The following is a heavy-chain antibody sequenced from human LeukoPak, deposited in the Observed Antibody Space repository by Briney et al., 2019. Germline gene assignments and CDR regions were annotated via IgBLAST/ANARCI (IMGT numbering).Heavy chain of an antibody. V-gene: IGHV3-23*01. D-gene: IGHD3-10*01. CDR2: ISGSGGST. CDR1: GFTFSSYW. CDR3: AKDPGDTYYYGSGGDAFDI. J-gene: IGHJ3*02. Sequence: GGSLRLSCAASGFTFSSYWMSWVRQAPGKGLEWVSAISGSGGSTYYADSVKGRFTISRDNSKNTLYLQMNSLRAEDTAVYYCAKDPGDTYYYGSGGDAFDIWGQGTMVTVSS.